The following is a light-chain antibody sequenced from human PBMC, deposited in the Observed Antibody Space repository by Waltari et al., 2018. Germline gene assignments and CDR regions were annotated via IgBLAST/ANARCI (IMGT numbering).Light chain of an antibody. Sequence: GGKFVSWYQQKAGQSPVLVIYQDTKRPSGIPERFSGSNSWNTAALTISGTQTVDEGDYYCQAWVSSSVLFVFGPGTKVTVL. CDR2: QDT. CDR3: QAWVSSSVLFV. V-gene: IGLV3-1*01. CDR1: GGKF. J-gene: IGLJ1*01.